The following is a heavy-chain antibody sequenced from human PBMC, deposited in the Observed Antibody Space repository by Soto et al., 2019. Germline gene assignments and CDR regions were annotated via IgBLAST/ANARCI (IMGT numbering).Heavy chain of an antibody. CDR1: GFTFNIYW. CDR2: IDNDGSAT. J-gene: IGHJ4*02. D-gene: IGHD1-1*01. CDR3: ARDNWNSY. V-gene: IGHV3-74*01. Sequence: PGGSLSLSCVASGFTFNIYWMHWVRQAPGKGLEWVSRIDNDGSATTYADSVKGRFTISRDNAKNTLFLQMNTLRVDDTAVYYCARDNWNSYWGQGTLVTVSS.